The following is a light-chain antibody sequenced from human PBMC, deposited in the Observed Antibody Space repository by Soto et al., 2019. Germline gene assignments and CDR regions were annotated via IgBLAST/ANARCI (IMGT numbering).Light chain of an antibody. Sequence: QSALTQPASVSGSPGQSITISCTGTSSDVGAYYYVSWYQQHPGTAPKLLIYDVSNRPSGVSNRFSGSKSGNTASLTISGVQAEDEADYYCSSYTTSSTVVFGGGTKLTVL. CDR2: DVS. CDR1: SSDVGAYYY. V-gene: IGLV2-14*03. J-gene: IGLJ3*02. CDR3: SSYTTSSTVV.